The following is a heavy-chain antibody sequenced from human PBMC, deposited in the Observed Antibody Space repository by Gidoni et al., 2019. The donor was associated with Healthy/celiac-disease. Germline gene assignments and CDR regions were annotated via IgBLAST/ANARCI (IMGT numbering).Heavy chain of an antibody. J-gene: IGHJ4*02. D-gene: IGHD5-18*01. V-gene: IGHV1-18*01. CDR3: ARDLYSYGPYYFDY. Sequence: QVQMVQSGAEVKKPGASGKVFCKASGYTVTSYGISWVRQAPGQGLEWMGWISAYNGNTNYAQKLQGRVTMTTDTSTSTAYMELRSLRSDDTAVYYCARDLYSYGPYYFDYWGQGTLVTVSS. CDR1: GYTVTSYG. CDR2: ISAYNGNT.